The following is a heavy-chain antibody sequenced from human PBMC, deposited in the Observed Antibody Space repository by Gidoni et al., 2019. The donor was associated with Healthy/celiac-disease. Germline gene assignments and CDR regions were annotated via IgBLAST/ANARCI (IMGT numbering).Heavy chain of an antibody. Sequence: QVQLQQWGAGLLKPSETLSLTCAVYGGSFSGYYWCWIRQPPGKGLEWIGASNHSGSTNYNPSLKSRVTISVDTSKNQFSLKLSSVTAADTAVYYCARSHYYGSGRRWFDPWGQGTLVTVSP. CDR3: ARSHYYGSGRRWFDP. J-gene: IGHJ5*02. V-gene: IGHV4-34*01. CDR1: GGSFSGYY. CDR2: SNHSGST. D-gene: IGHD3-10*01.